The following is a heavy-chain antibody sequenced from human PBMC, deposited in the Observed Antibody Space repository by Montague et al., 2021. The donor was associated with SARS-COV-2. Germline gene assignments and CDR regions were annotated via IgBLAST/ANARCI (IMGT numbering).Heavy chain of an antibody. CDR1: VSWNSGAD. CDR3: ARGRVGITMILVVIGYSYYFDE. J-gene: IGHJ4*02. D-gene: IGHD3-22*01. V-gene: IGHV4-34*01. CDR2: FSLKGNT. Sequence: SETLSLTCSRLVSWNSGADRKSTRLNSSHVLNSYADFSLKGNTNYNPSLKSRVTISVDTSKNQFSLKLRSMTAADTAVYYCARGRVGITMILVVIGYSYYFDEWGQGTLVTVS.